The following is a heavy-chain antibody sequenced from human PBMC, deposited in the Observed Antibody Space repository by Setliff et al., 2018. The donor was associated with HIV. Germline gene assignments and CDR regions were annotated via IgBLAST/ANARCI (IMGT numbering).Heavy chain of an antibody. V-gene: IGHV4-61*02. J-gene: IGHJ6*02. CDR3: ARAGGSGSYYLSWYYGMDV. D-gene: IGHD3-10*01. CDR2: IYTSGST. CDR1: GYSISSGYY. Sequence: PSETLSLTCAVSGYSISSGYYWGWIRQPAGKGLEWIGRIYTSGSTNYNPSLKSRVTISVDTSKNQFSLKLSSVTAADTAVYYCARAGGSGSYYLSWYYGMDVWGQGTTVTVSS.